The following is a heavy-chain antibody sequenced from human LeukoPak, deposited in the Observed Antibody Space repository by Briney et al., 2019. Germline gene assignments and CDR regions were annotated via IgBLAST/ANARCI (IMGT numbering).Heavy chain of an antibody. V-gene: IGHV1-58*02. CDR2: IVVGSGDT. J-gene: IGHJ6*02. CDR1: GFTFTSSA. Sequence: GASVKVSCKASGFTFTSSAMQWVRQARGQRLEWIGWIVVGSGDTNYAQKFQERVTITRDMSTSTAYMELSSLRSEDTAVYYCAAEGDGYNPYYYYGMDVWGQGTTVTVSS. D-gene: IGHD5-24*01. CDR3: AAEGDGYNPYYYYGMDV.